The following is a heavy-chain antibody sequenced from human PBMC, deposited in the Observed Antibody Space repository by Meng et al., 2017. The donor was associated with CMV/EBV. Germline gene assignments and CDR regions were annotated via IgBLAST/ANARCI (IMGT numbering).Heavy chain of an antibody. CDR1: GFTFSSHA. V-gene: IGHV3-23*01. Sequence: GGSLRLSCAASGFTFSSHAMSWVRQAPGKGLEWVSAISGSGGSTYYADSVKGRFTISRDNSKNTLYLQMNSLRAEDTAVYYCASKFWSGFYYYGMDVWGQGTTVTVSS. CDR2: ISGSGGST. CDR3: ASKFWSGFYYYGMDV. D-gene: IGHD3-3*01. J-gene: IGHJ6*02.